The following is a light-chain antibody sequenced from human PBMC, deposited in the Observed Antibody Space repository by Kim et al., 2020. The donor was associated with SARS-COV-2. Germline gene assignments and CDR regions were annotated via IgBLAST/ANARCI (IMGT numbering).Light chain of an antibody. CDR1: QNVNTA. V-gene: IGKV3-15*01. CDR3: QQYNSWPWT. CDR2: DTS. Sequence: VGPGERVTLSCRASQNVNTALAWYQHKPGQAPRLLMYDTSTRATGVATGFSGGGTGTDFTLTISSLQSEDSAVYYCQQYNSWPWTFGQGTKVDIK. J-gene: IGKJ1*01.